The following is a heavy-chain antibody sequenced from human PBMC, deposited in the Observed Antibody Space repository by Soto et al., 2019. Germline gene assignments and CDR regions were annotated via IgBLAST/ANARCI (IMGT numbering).Heavy chain of an antibody. J-gene: IGHJ4*02. Sequence: GSGPTLVNPTETLTLTCTVSGFSLSNARMGVSWIRQPPGKALEWLAHIFSNDEKSYSTSLKSRLTISKDTSKSQVVLTMTNMDPVDTATYYCARMIESGYDLYYFDYWGQGTLVTVSS. D-gene: IGHD5-12*01. CDR3: ARMIESGYDLYYFDY. V-gene: IGHV2-26*01. CDR2: IFSNDEK. CDR1: GFSLSNARMG.